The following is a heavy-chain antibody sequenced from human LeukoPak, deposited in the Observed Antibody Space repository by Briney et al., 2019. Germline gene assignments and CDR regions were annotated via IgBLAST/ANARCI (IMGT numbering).Heavy chain of an antibody. CDR3: ARDGTVTAGPFDP. D-gene: IGHD4-11*01. Sequence: GGSLRLSCAAPGITVSSFGMHWLRQAPGKGLEWVAFIWYDGSNKYYADSVKGRFTISRDNSKNTLYLQMNSLRVEDTAVYYCARDGTVTAGPFDPWGRGTLVTVSS. CDR1: GITVSSFG. V-gene: IGHV3-33*01. CDR2: IWYDGSNK. J-gene: IGHJ5*02.